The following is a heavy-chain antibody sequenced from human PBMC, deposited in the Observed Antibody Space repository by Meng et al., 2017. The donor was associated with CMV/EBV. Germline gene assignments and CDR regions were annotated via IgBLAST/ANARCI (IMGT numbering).Heavy chain of an antibody. D-gene: IGHD6-6*01. Sequence: GGSLRLSCAASGFTVSSNYMSWVRQAPGKGLEWVSVIYSGGSTYYADSVKGRFTISRDNSKNTLYLQMNSLRAEDTAVYYCARAVGRAALTYDYGMDVWGQGTTVTVSS. V-gene: IGHV3-53*01. J-gene: IGHJ6*02. CDR2: IYSGGST. CDR3: ARAVGRAALTYDYGMDV. CDR1: GFTVSSNY.